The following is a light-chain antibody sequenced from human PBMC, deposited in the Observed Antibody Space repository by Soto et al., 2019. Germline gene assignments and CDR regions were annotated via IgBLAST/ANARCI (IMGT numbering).Light chain of an antibody. CDR1: QTISNY. V-gene: IGKV1-39*01. Sequence: DIQMTQSPSSLSASVGGRVTITCRASQTISNYLNWYQQKPGKAPKLLIYAASSLQSGVPSRFSGSGSGTDFTLSISSLQPEDFETYYCQQSYSTPRTLGQGTQVDI. J-gene: IGKJ1*01. CDR2: AAS. CDR3: QQSYSTPRT.